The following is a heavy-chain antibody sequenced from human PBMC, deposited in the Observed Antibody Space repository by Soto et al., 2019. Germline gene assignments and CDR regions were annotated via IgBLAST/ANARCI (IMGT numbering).Heavy chain of an antibody. V-gene: IGHV4-31*03. D-gene: IGHD2-8*01. Sequence: QVQLQESGPGLVKPSHTLSLTCTGSGGSISSGGYYWSRIRQHPGKGLEWSGYNYYSGSTYYNPYLKSRVTIPVDTSKNPLAGKLTTVTAEDTAVYECARTRLICGQGTLVTVSS. CDR3: ARTRLI. J-gene: IGHJ4*02. CDR2: NYYSGST. CDR1: GGSISSGGYY.